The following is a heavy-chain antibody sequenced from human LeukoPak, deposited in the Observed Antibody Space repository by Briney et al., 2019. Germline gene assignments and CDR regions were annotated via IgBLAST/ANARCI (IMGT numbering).Heavy chain of an antibody. CDR1: GYTFTSNY. CDR3: ARDQEGFDY. V-gene: IGHV1-46*01. J-gene: IGHJ4*02. CDR2: IYPRDGST. Sequence: ASVKVSCKESGYTFTSNYIHWVRQAPGQGLEWMGMIYPRDGSTSYAQKFQGRVTVTRDTSTSTVHMELSGLRSEDTAVYYCARDQEGFDYWGQETLVTVSS.